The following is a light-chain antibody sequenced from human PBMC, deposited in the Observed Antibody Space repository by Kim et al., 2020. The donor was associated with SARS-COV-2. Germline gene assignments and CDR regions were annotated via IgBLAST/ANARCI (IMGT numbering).Light chain of an antibody. J-gene: IGKJ1*01. CDR3: QQYGSSPCT. CDR1: QRVSGGY. CDR2: GIS. V-gene: IGKV3-20*01. Sequence: SPGEGATLSCRASQRVSGGYLAWYQHKPGQAPRLLIYGISSRASGIPDRFSGSGSGTDFTLTISSLEPEDFTMYYCQQYGSSPCTFGQGTKVDIK.